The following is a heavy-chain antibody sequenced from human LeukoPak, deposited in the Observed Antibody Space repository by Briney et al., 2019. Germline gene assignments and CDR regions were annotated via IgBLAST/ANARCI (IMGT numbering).Heavy chain of an antibody. CDR3: AKDTRLYSGSGSYFLDF. Sequence: GASLTLSCAASGFTVSNNYMSWVRQAPGKGLEWVSVIYSGGSTYYTDSVKGRFTISRDNSKNTLFLQMNSLRAEDTAVYYCAKDTRLYSGSGSYFLDFWGQGTLVTVSS. V-gene: IGHV3-53*01. D-gene: IGHD3-10*01. CDR2: IYSGGST. J-gene: IGHJ4*02. CDR1: GFTVSNNY.